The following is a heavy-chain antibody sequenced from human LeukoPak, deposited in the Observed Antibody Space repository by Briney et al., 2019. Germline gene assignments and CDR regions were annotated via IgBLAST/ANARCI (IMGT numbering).Heavy chain of an antibody. CDR2: INHSGST. D-gene: IGHD6-19*01. CDR3: ARRLLVGYSSGWYLIDY. J-gene: IGHJ4*02. Sequence: SETLSLTCAVNGGSFSGYYWSLIRQPPAKWLDLIGEINHSGSTNYNPSLKSRVTISVDTSKNQFSLKLSSVTAADTAVYYCARRLLVGYSSGWYLIDYWGQGTLVTVSS. V-gene: IGHV4-34*01. CDR1: GGSFSGYY.